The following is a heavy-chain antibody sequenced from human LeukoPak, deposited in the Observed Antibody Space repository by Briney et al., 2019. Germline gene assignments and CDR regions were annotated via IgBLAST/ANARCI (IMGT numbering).Heavy chain of an antibody. J-gene: IGHJ4*02. CDR1: GFMFDVST. CDR2: INGDGGST. V-gene: IGHV3-43*01. CDR3: ATGDEDSPMNFYH. D-gene: IGHD5-18*01. Sequence: GGALRLSCVASGFMFDVSTMHWVRQAPGKGLEWISLINGDGGSTYYGGCVKGRFTVSRDNSKNSLYLQMNTLTTEDTDFYYCATGDEDSPMNFYHWGQGTLVTVSS.